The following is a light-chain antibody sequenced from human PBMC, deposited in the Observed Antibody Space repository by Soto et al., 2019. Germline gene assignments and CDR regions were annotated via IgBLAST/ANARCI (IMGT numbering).Light chain of an antibody. CDR2: DAS. Sequence: EIVLTQSPATLSLSPGERVTLSCRASQSVSSYLAWYQQKPGQAPRLLIYDASNRATGIPARFSGSGSGTDFTLTISSLEPEDFALYYCQQRTSWPPYTFGQGTKLEIK. CDR1: QSVSSY. J-gene: IGKJ2*01. CDR3: QQRTSWPPYT. V-gene: IGKV3-11*01.